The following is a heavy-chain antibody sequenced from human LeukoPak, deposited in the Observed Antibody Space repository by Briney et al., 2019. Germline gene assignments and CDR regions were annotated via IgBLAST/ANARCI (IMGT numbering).Heavy chain of an antibody. D-gene: IGHD5-24*01. Sequence: GGSLRLSCAASAFTFSSYWMSWVRQAPGKGLEWVANIKQDGSEKYYVDSVKGRFTISRDNAKNSLYLQMNSLRAEDTAVYYCSRQTRRDGYNYDYWGQGTLVTVSS. CDR3: SRQTRRDGYNYDY. J-gene: IGHJ4*02. V-gene: IGHV3-7*01. CDR2: IKQDGSEK. CDR1: AFTFSSYW.